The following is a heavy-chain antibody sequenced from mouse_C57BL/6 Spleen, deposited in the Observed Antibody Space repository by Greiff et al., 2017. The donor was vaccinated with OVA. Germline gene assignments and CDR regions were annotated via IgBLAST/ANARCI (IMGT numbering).Heavy chain of an antibody. CDR3: ARQGYGSSYGYFDV. Sequence: DVMLVESGGGLVKPGGSLKLSCAASGFTFSDYGMHWVRQAPEKGLEWVAYISSGSSTIYYADTVKGRFTISRDNAKNTLFLQMTSLRSEDTAMYYCARQGYGSSYGYFDVWGTGTTVTVSS. D-gene: IGHD1-1*01. CDR1: GFTFSDYG. CDR2: ISSGSSTI. V-gene: IGHV5-17*01. J-gene: IGHJ1*03.